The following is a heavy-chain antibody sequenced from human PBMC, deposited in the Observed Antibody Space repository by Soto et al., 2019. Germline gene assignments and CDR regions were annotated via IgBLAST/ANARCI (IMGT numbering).Heavy chain of an antibody. CDR1: SGSISSSNW. V-gene: IGHV4-4*02. CDR3: ARSPILMVRGVDNWFDP. CDR2: IYHSGST. D-gene: IGHD3-10*01. Sequence: SETLSLTCAVSSGSISSSNWWSWVRQPPGKGLEWIGEIYHSGSTNYNPSLKSRVTISVDKSKNQFSLKLSSVTAADTAVYYCARSPILMVRGVDNWFDPWGQGTLVTVSS. J-gene: IGHJ5*02.